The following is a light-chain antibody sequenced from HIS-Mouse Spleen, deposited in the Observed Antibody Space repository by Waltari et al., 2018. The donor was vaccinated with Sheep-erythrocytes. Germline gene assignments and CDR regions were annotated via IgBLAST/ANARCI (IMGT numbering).Light chain of an antibody. J-gene: IGKJ4*01. Sequence: EIVLTQSPATLSLSPGDRATLSCRASQSVSSYLAWYQQKPGQAPRLLIYDASNRATGIPARFSGSGSRTDFTLTISSLEPEDFAVYYCQQRSNWPPLTFGGGTKVEIK. CDR2: DAS. V-gene: IGKV3-11*01. CDR3: QQRSNWPPLT. CDR1: QSVSSY.